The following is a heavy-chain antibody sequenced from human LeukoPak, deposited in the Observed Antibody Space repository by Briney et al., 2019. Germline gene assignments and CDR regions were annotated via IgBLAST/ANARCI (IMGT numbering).Heavy chain of an antibody. D-gene: IGHD3-9*01. CDR1: GFTFSSYG. J-gene: IGHJ4*02. V-gene: IGHV3-30*18. CDR2: ISYDGSNK. CDR3: AKGLRYSDN. Sequence: GGSLRLSCAASGFTFSSYGMHWVRQAPGKGLEWVAVISYDGSNKYYADSVKGRFTISRDDSKNTLYLQMNSLRAEDTAVYYCAKGLRYSDNWGQGTLVTVSS.